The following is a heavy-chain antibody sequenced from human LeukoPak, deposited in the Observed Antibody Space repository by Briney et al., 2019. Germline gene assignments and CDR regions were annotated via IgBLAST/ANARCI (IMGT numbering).Heavy chain of an antibody. V-gene: IGHV4-34*01. CDR1: GGSFSGYY. CDR3: ARAGISATLFDY. J-gene: IGHJ4*02. CDR2: INHSGST. D-gene: IGHD1-20*01. Sequence: EPSETLSLTCAVYGGSFSGYYWSWIRQPPGKGLEWIGEINHSGSTNYNPSLKSRVTISVDTPNNQFSLKLSSVAAADTAMYHCARAGISATLFDYWGQGSLVTVSS.